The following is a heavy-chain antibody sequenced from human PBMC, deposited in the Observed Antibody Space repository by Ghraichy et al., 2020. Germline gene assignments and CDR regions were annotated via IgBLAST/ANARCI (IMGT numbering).Heavy chain of an antibody. V-gene: IGHV3-23*01. J-gene: IGHJ5*02. CDR1: GFTFSSYA. CDR2: TSGSGGST. Sequence: GGSLRLSCVGSGFTFSSYAVTWVRQAPGKGLEWVSSTSGSGGSTFYADSVKGRSAISRYNARSTLELLINRLTAEDTAVYYCAKGGPWLGSNNGFDPWGQGTLVIVSA. D-gene: IGHD3-10*01. CDR3: AKGGPWLGSNNGFDP.